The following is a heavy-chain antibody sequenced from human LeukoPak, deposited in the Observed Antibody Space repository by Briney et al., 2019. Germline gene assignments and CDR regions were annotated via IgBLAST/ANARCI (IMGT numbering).Heavy chain of an antibody. D-gene: IGHD3-22*01. J-gene: IGHJ4*02. V-gene: IGHV3-23*01. Sequence: GGSLRLSCAASGFSFSTYAMNWVRQAPGRGLEWVSAIIGSGDTTYYADSVKGRFTISRDNSKNTLYLQMNSLRAEDTAVYYCAKGRIPYYYDSSGYTEYDYWGQGTLVTVSS. CDR2: IIGSGDTT. CDR3: AKGRIPYYYDSSGYTEYDY. CDR1: GFSFSTYA.